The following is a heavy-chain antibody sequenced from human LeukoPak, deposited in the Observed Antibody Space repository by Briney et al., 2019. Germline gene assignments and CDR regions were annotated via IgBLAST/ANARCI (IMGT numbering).Heavy chain of an antibody. Sequence: GGSLRLSCAASGFTFSSYGMHWVRQAPGKGLEWVAVIWYDGSNKYYADSVKGRFTISRDNSKNTLYLQMNSLRAEDTAVYYCAKVSGWAHFDYWGQGTLVTVSS. V-gene: IGHV3-33*06. CDR2: IWYDGSNK. J-gene: IGHJ4*02. CDR1: GFTFSSYG. CDR3: AKVSGWAHFDY. D-gene: IGHD6-19*01.